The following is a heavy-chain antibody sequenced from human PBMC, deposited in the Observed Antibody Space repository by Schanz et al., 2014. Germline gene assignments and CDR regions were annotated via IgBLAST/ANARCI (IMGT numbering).Heavy chain of an antibody. CDR3: AKGRFGELSAFDI. CDR2: ISGSGGST. J-gene: IGHJ3*02. V-gene: IGHV3-23*04. D-gene: IGHD3-10*01. Sequence: EVQLVESGGGLVQPGGSLRLSCKASGFTFSDYWRGWVRKAPGKGLEWVSAISGSGGSTYYADSVKGRFTISRDNSKNTLYLQMNSLRAEDTAVYYCAKGRFGELSAFDIWGQGTMVTVSS. CDR1: GFTFSDYW.